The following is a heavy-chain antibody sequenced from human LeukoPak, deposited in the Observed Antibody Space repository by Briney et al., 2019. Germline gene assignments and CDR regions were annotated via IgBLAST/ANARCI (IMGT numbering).Heavy chain of an antibody. D-gene: IGHD1-20*01. J-gene: IGHJ4*02. V-gene: IGHV3-7*01. CDR1: GFTFNTYW. Sequence: GGSLRLSCAASGFTFNTYWMSWVRQAPGKGLEWVANIKQDGSEKYYVDSVKGRFTISRDNAKNSLYLQMNSLRAEDTAVYYCVPLNWNPPGDFDRWGQGTLVTVSS. CDR3: VPLNWNPPGDFDR. CDR2: IKQDGSEK.